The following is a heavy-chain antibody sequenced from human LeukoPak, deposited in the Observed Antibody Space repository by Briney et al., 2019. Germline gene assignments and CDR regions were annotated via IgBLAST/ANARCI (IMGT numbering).Heavy chain of an antibody. J-gene: IGHJ4*02. CDR3: ARVSVIAAAGLHFDN. D-gene: IGHD6-13*01. Sequence: SETLSLTCTVSGGSFSSYYWSWIRQPPRKEPQWVGYINYSGRTNYNPSLTSRVTISVDTSKNHFSLKLNSLTATVTVMYYCARVSVIAAAGLHFDNWGQRTLVTVSS. CDR1: GGSFSSYY. V-gene: IGHV4-59*01. CDR2: INYSGRT.